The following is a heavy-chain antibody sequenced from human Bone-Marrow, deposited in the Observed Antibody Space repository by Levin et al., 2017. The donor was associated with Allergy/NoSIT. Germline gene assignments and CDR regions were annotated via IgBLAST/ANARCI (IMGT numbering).Heavy chain of an antibody. Sequence: SGPTLVKPTQTLTLTCTFSGFSLSTSGVGVGWIRQPPGKALEWLALIYWNDDKRYSPSLKSRLTITKDTSKNQVVLTMTNMDHVDTATYYCAHSTHDILTGYYQGSGFDYWGQGTLVTVSS. D-gene: IGHD3-9*01. CDR3: AHSTHDILTGYYQGSGFDY. CDR1: GFSLSTSGVG. J-gene: IGHJ4*02. CDR2: IYWNDDK. V-gene: IGHV2-5*01.